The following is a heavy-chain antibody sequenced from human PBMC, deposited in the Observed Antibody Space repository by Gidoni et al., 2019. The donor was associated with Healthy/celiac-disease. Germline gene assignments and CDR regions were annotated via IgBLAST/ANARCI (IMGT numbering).Heavy chain of an antibody. CDR2: IFSNNEK. J-gene: IGHJ4*02. CDR1: GFSLSNARMG. Sequence: QVTLKESGPVLVKPTETLTLTCTVSGFSLSNARMGVSWIRQPPGKALEWLAHIFSNNEKSYSTSLKSRLTISKDTSKSQVVLTMTNMDPVDTATYYCARILEGVGVAAPSLLDYWGQGTLVTVSS. CDR3: ARILEGVGVAAPSLLDY. V-gene: IGHV2-26*01. D-gene: IGHD2-15*01.